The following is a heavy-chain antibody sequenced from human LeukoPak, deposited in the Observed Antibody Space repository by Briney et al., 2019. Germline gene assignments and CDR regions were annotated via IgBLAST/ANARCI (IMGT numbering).Heavy chain of an antibody. CDR3: ARGGRGGSYGTDY. CDR2: MNPNNGNT. CDR1: GYTFSSYD. D-gene: IGHD1-26*01. V-gene: IGHV1-8*01. Sequence: ASVKLSCEASGYTFSSYDLNWVRQAPGQGLEWMGWMNPNNGNTCYAHKFKGRVSITRDNSISTAYLELNSLRSEDTAVYYCARGGRGGSYGTDYWGQGTLVTVSS. J-gene: IGHJ4*02.